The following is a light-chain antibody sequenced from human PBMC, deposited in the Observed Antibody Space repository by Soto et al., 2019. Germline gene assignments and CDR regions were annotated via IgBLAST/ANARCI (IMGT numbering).Light chain of an antibody. CDR2: DAS. CDR1: QSISSN. V-gene: IGKV3-20*01. CDR3: QQYGSSLIT. Sequence: EIVLTQSPGTLSVSPGERATLSCRASQSISSNLAWYQQKPGQAPRLLIYDASSRATGIPDRFSGSGSGTDFTLTISRLEPEDFAVYYCQQYGSSLITFGQGTRLEI. J-gene: IGKJ5*01.